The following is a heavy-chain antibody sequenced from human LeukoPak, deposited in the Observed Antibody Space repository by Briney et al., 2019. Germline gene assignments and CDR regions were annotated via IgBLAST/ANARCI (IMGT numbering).Heavy chain of an antibody. CDR1: GYTFTAYY. CDR2: ISTYNGNT. D-gene: IGHD2-15*01. Sequence: ASVRVSCTAFGYTFTAYYVHWVRQAPGQGLEGMGWISTYNGNTNYAQKLQGRVTMTTDTSTSTAYMELRRLRSDDTAVYYCARDLGRYCSGGRCHYYSYYMDVWGKGTTVTVSS. J-gene: IGHJ6*03. CDR3: ARDLGRYCSGGRCHYYSYYMDV. V-gene: IGHV1-18*01.